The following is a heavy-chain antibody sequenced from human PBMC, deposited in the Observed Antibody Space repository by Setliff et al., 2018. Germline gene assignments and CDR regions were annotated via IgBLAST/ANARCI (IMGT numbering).Heavy chain of an antibody. J-gene: IGHJ3*02. D-gene: IGHD1-26*01. Sequence: SETLSLTCSVSGYSISSGYYWGWIRQPPGKGLEWIGSIYHSGSTYYNPSLKSRVTISVDTSKNQFSLKLSSVTAADTAVYYCARRIRSGSYWSGAFDIWGQGTAVTVSS. CDR2: IYHSGST. V-gene: IGHV4-38-2*01. CDR3: ARRIRSGSYWSGAFDI. CDR1: GYSISSGYY.